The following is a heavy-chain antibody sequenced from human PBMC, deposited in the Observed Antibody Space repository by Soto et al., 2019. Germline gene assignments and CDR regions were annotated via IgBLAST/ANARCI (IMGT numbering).Heavy chain of an antibody. V-gene: IGHV3-11*05. Sequence: QVQLVESGGGLVKPGGSLRLSCAASGFTFSDYYMSWNRRAPGKGLEWVSYINSSSTYTNYADSVKGRFTISRDNAKNSLYLQMNSLRAEDTAVYYCARIIAAAGGRRYFDLWGRGTLVTVSS. CDR1: GFTFSDYY. CDR3: ARIIAAAGGRRYFDL. J-gene: IGHJ2*01. CDR2: INSSSTYT. D-gene: IGHD6-13*01.